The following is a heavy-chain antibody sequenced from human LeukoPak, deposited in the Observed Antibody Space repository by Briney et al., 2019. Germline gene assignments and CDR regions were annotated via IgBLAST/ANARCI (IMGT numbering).Heavy chain of an antibody. V-gene: IGHV3-23*01. CDR1: GFAFSSYA. CDR2: ISGSGGST. D-gene: IGHD3-22*01. Sequence: GGSLRLSCAASGFAFSSYAMSWVRQAPGKGLEWVSAISGSGGSTYYADSVKGRFTISRDNSENTLYLQMNSLRAEDTAVYYCAKDVTYDSSGYYPYYFDYWGQGTLVAVSS. J-gene: IGHJ4*02. CDR3: AKDVTYDSSGYYPYYFDY.